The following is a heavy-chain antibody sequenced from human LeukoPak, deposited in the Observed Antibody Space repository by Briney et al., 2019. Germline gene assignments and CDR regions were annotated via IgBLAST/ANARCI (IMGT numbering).Heavy chain of an antibody. Sequence: GGSLRLSCAASGFTVSSNYMSWVRQAPGKGLEWVSVIYSGGSTYYADSVKGRFTISRDNSKNTLYLQRNSLRAEDTAVYYCARDPPLISGSYHYGMDVWGQGTTVTVSS. D-gene: IGHD3-10*01. CDR3: ARDPPLISGSYHYGMDV. CDR2: IYSGGST. J-gene: IGHJ6*02. CDR1: GFTVSSNY. V-gene: IGHV3-66*01.